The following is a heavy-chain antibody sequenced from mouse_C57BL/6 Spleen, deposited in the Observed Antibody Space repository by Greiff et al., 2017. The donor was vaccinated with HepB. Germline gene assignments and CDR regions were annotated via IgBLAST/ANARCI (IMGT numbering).Heavy chain of an antibody. J-gene: IGHJ2*01. Sequence: EVMLVESGGGLVKPGGSLKLSCAASGFTFSSYAMSWVRQTPEKRLEWVATISDGGSYTYYPDNVKGRFTISRDNAKNNLYLQMSHLKSEDTAMYYCARTPYYYGSLYFDYWGQGTTLTVSS. D-gene: IGHD1-1*01. CDR2: ISDGGSYT. CDR1: GFTFSSYA. CDR3: ARTPYYYGSLYFDY. V-gene: IGHV5-4*03.